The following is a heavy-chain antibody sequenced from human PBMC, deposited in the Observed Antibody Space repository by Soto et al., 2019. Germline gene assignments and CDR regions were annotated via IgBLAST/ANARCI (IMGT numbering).Heavy chain of an antibody. V-gene: IGHV4-31*03. CDR3: ARDKDLQPTVWGF. CDR1: GDSMATGGHY. D-gene: IGHD3-16*01. Sequence: SETLSLTCTVSGDSMATGGHYYNWIRQVPGNGLEWIGYVYYSGATHYTPSLRARATISRDTSKNQFSLRLISVTAADTALYYCARDKDLQPTVWGFWGQGIQVTVSS. J-gene: IGHJ4*02. CDR2: VYYSGAT.